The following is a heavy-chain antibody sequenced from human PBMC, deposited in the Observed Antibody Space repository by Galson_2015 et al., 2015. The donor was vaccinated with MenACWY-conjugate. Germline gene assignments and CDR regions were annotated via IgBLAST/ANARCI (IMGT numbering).Heavy chain of an antibody. CDR2: IRGDGSAI. D-gene: IGHD2-15*01. J-gene: IGHJ3*02. V-gene: IGHV3-74*01. CDR1: GFTFSRYW. Sequence: SLRLSCAASGFTFSRYWMHWVRQVPGKGLVWVSRIRGDGSAITYADSVKGRLIISRDNAKNTMFLQMNSLRVEDTGVYYCTRAQEGTSGSFDIWGLGTLVTVSS. CDR3: TRAQEGTSGSFDI.